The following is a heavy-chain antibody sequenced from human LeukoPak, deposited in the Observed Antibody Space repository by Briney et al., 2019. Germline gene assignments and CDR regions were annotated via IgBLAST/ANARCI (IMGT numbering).Heavy chain of an antibody. D-gene: IGHD5-18*01. V-gene: IGHV4-39*07. CDR2: MYYSGST. J-gene: IGHJ6*03. Sequence: SETLSLTCTVSGGSISSSRYYWGWIRQPPGKGLEGIGKMYYSGSTYDNPSLKSRVTISVDTSKNQFSLKLSSATAADTAVYYCARVKRGYSYGPLEYYYFYMDVWGKGTTVTVSS. CDR1: GGSISSSRYY. CDR3: ARVKRGYSYGPLEYYYFYMDV.